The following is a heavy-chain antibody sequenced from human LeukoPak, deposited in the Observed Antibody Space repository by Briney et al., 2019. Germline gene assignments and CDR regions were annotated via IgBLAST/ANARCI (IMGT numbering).Heavy chain of an antibody. J-gene: IGHJ6*02. Sequence: TGGSLRLSCAASGFTFSSYGMHWVRQAPGKGLEWVAFIRYDGSNKYYADSVKGRFTISRDNSKNTLYLQMNSLRAEDTAVYYCARDRGSPNYYGMDVWGQGTTVTVSS. CDR1: GFTFSSYG. D-gene: IGHD2-15*01. CDR2: IRYDGSNK. V-gene: IGHV3-30*02. CDR3: ARDRGSPNYYGMDV.